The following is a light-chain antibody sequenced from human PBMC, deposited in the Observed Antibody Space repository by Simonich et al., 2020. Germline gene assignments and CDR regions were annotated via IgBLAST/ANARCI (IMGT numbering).Light chain of an antibody. CDR3: QQYYSTPLT. CDR2: CAS. V-gene: IGKV4-1*01. CDR1: QSVLYSSNNKNY. J-gene: IGKJ4*01. Sequence: DIVMTQSPDSLAVSLGERATINCKSSQSVLYSSNNKNYLAWYQQKPVQPPKLLIYCASTLESGVPDRFRGSGSGTDFTLTISSLQAEDVAVYYCQQYYSTPLTFGGGTKVEIK.